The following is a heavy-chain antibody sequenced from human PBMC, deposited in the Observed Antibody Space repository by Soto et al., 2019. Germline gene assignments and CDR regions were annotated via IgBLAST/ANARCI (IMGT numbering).Heavy chain of an antibody. CDR1: GFAFTSSA. V-gene: IGHV1-58*01. J-gene: IGHJ3*02. Sequence: SVKVSCKASGFAFTSSAVQWVRQARGQRLEWIGWIIVGSGNTNYAQKFQERVTITRDMSTSTAYMELSSLRSEDTAVYYCAADRYCTNGVCPDDAFDIWGQGTMVTVSS. CDR3: AADRYCTNGVCPDDAFDI. D-gene: IGHD2-8*01. CDR2: IIVGSGNT.